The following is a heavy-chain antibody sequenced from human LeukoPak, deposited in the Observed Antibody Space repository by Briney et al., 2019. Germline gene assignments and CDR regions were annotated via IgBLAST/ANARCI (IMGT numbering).Heavy chain of an antibody. D-gene: IGHD3-3*01. J-gene: IGHJ3*02. V-gene: IGHV4-59*01. CDR1: GGSISSYY. CDR3: ARVFKAFDI. CDR2: IYYSGST. Sequence: PSETLSLTCTVSGGSISSYYWSWIRQPPGKGLEWIGYIYYSGSTNYNPSLKSRVTISVDASKNQFSLKLSSVTAADTAVYYCARVFKAFDIWGQGTMVTVSS.